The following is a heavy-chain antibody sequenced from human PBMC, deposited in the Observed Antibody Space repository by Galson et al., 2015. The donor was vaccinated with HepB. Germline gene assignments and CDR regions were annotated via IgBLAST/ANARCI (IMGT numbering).Heavy chain of an antibody. CDR2: ISSSAGYI. CDR3: AKDVSSSSVWYFDL. Sequence: SLRLSCAASGFTFSSYAMSWVRQAPGKGLEWVSGISSSAGYINSADSMKGRFTISRDNSRNTLHLQMNNLRAEDTAVYYCAKDVSSSSVWYFDLWGRGTLVTVSS. J-gene: IGHJ2*01. D-gene: IGHD6-6*01. CDR1: GFTFSSYA. V-gene: IGHV3-23*01.